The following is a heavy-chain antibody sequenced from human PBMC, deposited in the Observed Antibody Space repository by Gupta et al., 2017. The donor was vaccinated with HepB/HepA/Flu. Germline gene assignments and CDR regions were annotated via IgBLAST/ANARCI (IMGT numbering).Heavy chain of an antibody. CDR1: GFTFTDAW. J-gene: IGHJ5*02. D-gene: IGHD3-3*01. Sequence: EVQLVESGGGLEKPGGSLRLSCAASGFTFTDAWMTWVRQAPGKGLECVGRIKRKTDGETSDYAAPVKGRFTISRDDSRNTLYLQMNSLKTEDTAVYYCTAEVWRGRQWGVSWGQGTLVTVSS. CDR2: IKRKTDGETS. V-gene: IGHV3-15*01. CDR3: TAEVWRGRQWGVS.